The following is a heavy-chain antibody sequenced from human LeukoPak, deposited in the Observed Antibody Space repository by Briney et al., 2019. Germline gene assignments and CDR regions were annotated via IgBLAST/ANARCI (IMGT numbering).Heavy chain of an antibody. CDR2: IRYDGSNK. V-gene: IGHV3-30*02. Sequence: PGGSLRLSCAASGFTFSIYGMHWVRQAPGKGLEWVAFIRYDGSNKYYADSVKGRFTISRENSKTTLYLQMNSLRAEETAVYYWATNYGSGNHAGCSTWGQGTLVTVSS. CDR1: GFTFSIYG. CDR3: ATNYGSGNHAGCST. J-gene: IGHJ5*02. D-gene: IGHD3-10*01.